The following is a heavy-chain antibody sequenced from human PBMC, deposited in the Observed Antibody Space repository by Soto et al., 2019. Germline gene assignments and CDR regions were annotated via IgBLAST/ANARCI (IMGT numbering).Heavy chain of an antibody. J-gene: IGHJ3*02. CDR2: IYGDGST. CDR1: GFTVSSNY. D-gene: IGHD5-12*01. V-gene: IGHV3-53*04. CDR3: ARGSSGYGYDAFDI. Sequence: GGSLRLSCAASGFTVSSNYMSWVLQAPGKGLEWVSLIYGDGSTYYADSVKGRFTISRHNSKNTLHLQMNSLTTEDTAVFYCARGSSGYGYDAFDIWGQGTMVTVSS.